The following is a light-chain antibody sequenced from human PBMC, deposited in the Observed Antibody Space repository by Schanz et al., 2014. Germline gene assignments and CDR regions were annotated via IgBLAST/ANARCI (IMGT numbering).Light chain of an antibody. J-gene: IGKJ4*01. CDR3: QQRSNWST. V-gene: IGKV3D-20*02. Sequence: EIVLTQSPGTLSLSPGERATLSCRASQSVSSSYLAWYQQKPGQAPRLLIYDVSIRATGIPARFSGSGSGTDFTLTISSLEPEDFAVYYCQQRSNWSTFGGGTKVEIK. CDR2: DVS. CDR1: QSVSSSY.